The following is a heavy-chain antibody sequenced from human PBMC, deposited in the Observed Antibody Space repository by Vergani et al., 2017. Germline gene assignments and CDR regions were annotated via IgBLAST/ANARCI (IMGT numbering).Heavy chain of an antibody. D-gene: IGHD6-13*01. J-gene: IGHJ4*02. CDR3: ARVRYSSSYPSFDY. V-gene: IGHV4-59*01. CDR2: IYYSGST. Sequence: QVQLQESGPGLVKPSETLSLTCTVSGGSISSYYWSWIRRPPGKGLEWIGYIYYSGSTNYNPSLKSRVTISVDTSKNQFSLKLSSVTAADTAVYYCARVRYSSSYPSFDYWGQGTLVTVSS. CDR1: GGSISSYY.